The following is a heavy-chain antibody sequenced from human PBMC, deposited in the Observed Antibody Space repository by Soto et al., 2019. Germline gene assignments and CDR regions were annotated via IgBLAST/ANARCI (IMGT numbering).Heavy chain of an antibody. CDR1: GYTFTNYG. J-gene: IGHJ2*01. D-gene: IGHD3-10*01. CDR2: ISTFSGNT. CDR3: ARDYGSGTTAWYFDL. Sequence: QVQLVQSGAEVKKPGASVNVSCKASGYTFTNYGISWVRQAPGQGLEWMGWISTFSGNTNYAQNLQGRVTMTTDTSTSTAYMELTRLRSDDMAVYFCARDYGSGTTAWYFDLWGRGTLVTVSS. V-gene: IGHV1-18*03.